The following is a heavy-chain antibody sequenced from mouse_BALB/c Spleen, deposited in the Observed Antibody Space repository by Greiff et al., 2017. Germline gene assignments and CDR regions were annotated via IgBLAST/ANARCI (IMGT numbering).Heavy chain of an antibody. CDR2: IWAGGST. D-gene: IGHD4-1*01. Sequence: VKLVESGPGLVAPSQSLSITCTVSGFSLTSYGVHWVRQPPGKGLEWLGVIWAGGSTNYNSALMSRLSISKDNSKSQVFLKMNSLQTDDTAMYYCARDLGPFYAMDYWGQGTSVTVSS. J-gene: IGHJ4*01. CDR3: ARDLGPFYAMDY. V-gene: IGHV2-9*02. CDR1: GFSLTSYG.